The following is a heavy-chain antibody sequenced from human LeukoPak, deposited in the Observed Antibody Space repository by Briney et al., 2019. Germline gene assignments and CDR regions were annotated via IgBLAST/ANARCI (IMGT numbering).Heavy chain of an antibody. CDR2: IWYDGSNK. CDR3: ARSGDYDFWSGYFYVPYYFDY. V-gene: IGHV3-33*01. J-gene: IGHJ4*02. Sequence: GGSLRLSCAASGFTFSSYGMHWVRQAPGKGLEWVAVIWYDGSNKYYADSVKGRFTISRDNSKNTLYLQMNSLRAEDTAVYYCARSGDYDFWSGYFYVPYYFDYWGQGTLVTVSS. D-gene: IGHD3-3*01. CDR1: GFTFSSYG.